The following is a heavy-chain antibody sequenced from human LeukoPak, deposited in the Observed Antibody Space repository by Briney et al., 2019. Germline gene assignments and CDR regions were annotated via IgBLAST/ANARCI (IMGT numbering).Heavy chain of an antibody. J-gene: IGHJ4*02. CDR3: ARDDQLLYEFDY. Sequence: GGSLRLSCAASGFTFSSYAMHWVRQAPGKGLEWVAVISYDGSNKYYADSVKGRFTISRDNSKNTLYLQMNSLRAEDTAVYYCARDDQLLYEFDYWGQGTLVTVSS. D-gene: IGHD2-2*02. V-gene: IGHV3-30*04. CDR1: GFTFSSYA. CDR2: ISYDGSNK.